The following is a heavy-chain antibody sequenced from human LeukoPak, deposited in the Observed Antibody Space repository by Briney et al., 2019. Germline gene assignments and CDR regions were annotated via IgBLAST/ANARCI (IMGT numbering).Heavy chain of an antibody. Sequence: GGSLRLSCTASGFTFSSYWMNWVRQASGKGLEWVATINEDGSERYYVNSVKGRFTMSRDNAMNSLYLQVNSMRAEDTAVYYCARRGSYLDYWGQGTLVTVSS. CDR3: ARRGSYLDY. J-gene: IGHJ4*02. V-gene: IGHV3-7*01. CDR2: INEDGSER. D-gene: IGHD1-26*01. CDR1: GFTFSSYW.